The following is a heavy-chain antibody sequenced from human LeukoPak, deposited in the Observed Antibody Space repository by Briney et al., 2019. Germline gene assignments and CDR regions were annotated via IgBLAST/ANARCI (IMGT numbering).Heavy chain of an antibody. D-gene: IGHD3-9*01. CDR1: GYTFTSYD. CDR3: ARSLRYFDWLIYYYYNYGMDV. CDR2: MNPNSGNT. Sequence: GASVKVSCKASGYTFTSYDINWVRQATGQGLEWMGWMNPNSGNTGYAQKFQGRVTMTRNTSISTAYMELSSLRSEDTAVYYCARSLRYFDWLIYYYYNYGMDVWGQGTTVTVSS. V-gene: IGHV1-8*01. J-gene: IGHJ6*02.